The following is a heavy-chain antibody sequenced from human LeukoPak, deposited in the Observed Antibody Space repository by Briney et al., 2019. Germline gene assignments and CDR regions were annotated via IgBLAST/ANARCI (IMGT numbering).Heavy chain of an antibody. CDR1: GFTFSSYG. CDR2: ISYDGNNE. D-gene: IGHD1-26*01. J-gene: IGHJ4*02. Sequence: GESLKISCAASGFTFSSYGMHWVRQAPGKGLEWVSLISYDGNNEYYADSVQGRFTISRDNSKNTLYLQMNSLRAEDTAVYYCAKDRGSYSPLYYFDYWGQGTLVTVSS. V-gene: IGHV3-30*18. CDR3: AKDRGSYSPLYYFDY.